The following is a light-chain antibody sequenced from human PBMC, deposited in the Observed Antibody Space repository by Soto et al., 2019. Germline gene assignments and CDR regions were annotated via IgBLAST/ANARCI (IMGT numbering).Light chain of an antibody. CDR3: QQYDNSSWT. CDR1: QSVSTNN. CDR2: GAS. J-gene: IGKJ1*01. Sequence: IVLTQSPGTLSSSPGERATLSCRASQSVSTNNLAWYQQRPGQAPRLLIYGASTRAKGIPDRFSGSGSGTDFTLTNSRLEPEDLAVYYCQQYDNSSWTFGQGTKVEIK. V-gene: IGKV3-20*01.